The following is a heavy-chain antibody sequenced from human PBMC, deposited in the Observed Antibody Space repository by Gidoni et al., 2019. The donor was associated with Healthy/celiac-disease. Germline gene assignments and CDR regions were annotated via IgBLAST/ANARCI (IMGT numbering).Heavy chain of an antibody. D-gene: IGHD6-13*01. CDR2: PYYSGST. CDR1: GGSISSGDYY. CDR3: ARGGLQEAGGYSSSWFAIDY. V-gene: IGHV4-30-4*01. J-gene: IGHJ4*02. Sequence: QVQLQESGPGLLKPSQTLSLPFTVSGGSISSGDYYWCWIRQPPGKGLEWIGYPYYSGSTYYNPSLKSRVTISVDTSKNQFSLKLSSVTAADTAVYYCARGGLQEAGGYSSSWFAIDYWGQGTLVTVSS.